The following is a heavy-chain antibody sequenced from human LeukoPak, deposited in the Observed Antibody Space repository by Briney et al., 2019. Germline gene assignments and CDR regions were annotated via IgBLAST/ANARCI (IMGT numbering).Heavy chain of an antibody. J-gene: IGHJ5*02. Sequence: PGGSLRLSCAASGFTFSSYSMNWVRQAPGKGLEWVANIKQDGSEKYYVDSVKGRFTISRDNAKNSLYLQMNSLRAEDTAVYYCVRLSWELGDGGVTWGQGTLVTVSS. V-gene: IGHV3-7*01. CDR1: GFTFSSYS. D-gene: IGHD1-26*01. CDR2: IKQDGSEK. CDR3: VRLSWELGDGGVT.